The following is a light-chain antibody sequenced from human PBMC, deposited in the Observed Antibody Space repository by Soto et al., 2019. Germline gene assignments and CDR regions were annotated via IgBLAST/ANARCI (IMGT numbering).Light chain of an antibody. CDR1: NIGNES. CDR2: DDT. Sequence: SYELTQPPSVSVAPGQTAMVTCGGNNIGNESVHWYQQRPGQAPVLVVYDDTDRPSGIPERFSGSKSGSTASLTISGLRAEDEADYYCCPYAGHFTWVFGGGTKLTVL. V-gene: IGLV3-21*02. CDR3: CPYAGHFTWV. J-gene: IGLJ3*02.